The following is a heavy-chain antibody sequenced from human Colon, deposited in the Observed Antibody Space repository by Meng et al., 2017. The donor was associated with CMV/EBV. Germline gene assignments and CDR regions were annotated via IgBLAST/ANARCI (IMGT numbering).Heavy chain of an antibody. V-gene: IGHV3-21*06. CDR1: GLSFSFFT. Sequence: GESLKISCADSGLSFSFFTMIWVRQAPGKGLEWVSSISPSGDYIHYADSLKGRFTISRDHTKNSLYLQMNSLRADDTAVYYCARDFKSGRPWGQGTLVTVSS. J-gene: IGHJ5*02. CDR2: ISPSGDYI. CDR3: ARDFKSGRP.